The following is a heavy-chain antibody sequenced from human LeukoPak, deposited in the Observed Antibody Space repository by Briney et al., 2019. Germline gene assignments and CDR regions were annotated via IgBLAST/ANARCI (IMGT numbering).Heavy chain of an antibody. CDR3: ARSLGYSGYDPNFYYYGMDV. CDR2: ISSSSSYI. V-gene: IGHV3-21*01. CDR1: GFTFSSYS. D-gene: IGHD5-12*01. Sequence: GGPLRLSCAASGFTFSSYSMNWVRKAPGKGLEWVSSISSSSSYIYYADSVKGRFTISSDNAKNSLYLQTNSLRAEDTAVYYCARSLGYSGYDPNFYYYGMDVWGQGTTVTVSS. J-gene: IGHJ6*02.